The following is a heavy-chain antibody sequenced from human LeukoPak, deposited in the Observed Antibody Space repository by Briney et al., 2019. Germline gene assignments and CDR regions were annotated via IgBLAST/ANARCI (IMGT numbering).Heavy chain of an antibody. V-gene: IGHV4-59*01. J-gene: IGHJ6*02. CDR3: ARYDYYYGMDV. CDR2: IYYSGST. CDR1: GGSISSYY. Sequence: PLETLSLTCTVSGGSISSYYWSWIRQPPGKGLEWIGYIYYSGSTNYNPSLKSRVTISVDTSKNQFSLKLSSVTAADTAVYYCARYDYYYGMDVWGQGTTVTVSS.